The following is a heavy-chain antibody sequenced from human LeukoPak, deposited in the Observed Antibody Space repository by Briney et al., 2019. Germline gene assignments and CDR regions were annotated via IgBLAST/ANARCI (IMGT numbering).Heavy chain of an antibody. CDR3: ARVDYYGSGSYYNQYNWFDP. CDR2: IYYSGST. Sequence: SETLSLTCTVSGGSISSYYWSWIRQPPGKGLEWIGYIYYSGSTNYNPSLKSRVTISVDTSKNQFSLKLSSVTAADTAVYYCARVDYYGSGSYYNQYNWFDPWGQGTLVTVSS. J-gene: IGHJ5*02. D-gene: IGHD3-10*01. CDR1: GGSISSYY. V-gene: IGHV4-59*12.